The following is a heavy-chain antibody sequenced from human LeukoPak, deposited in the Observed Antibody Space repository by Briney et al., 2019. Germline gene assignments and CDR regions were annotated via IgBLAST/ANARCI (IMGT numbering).Heavy chain of an antibody. V-gene: IGHV4-59*01. D-gene: IGHD2-21*02. CDR3: ARVHLSYCGGDCYSNTD. CDR1: GGSISSYY. CDR2: IYYSGST. Sequence: PSETLSLTCTVSGGSISSYYWSWIRQPPGKGLEWMGYIYYSGSTNYNPSLKSRVTISVDTSKNQFSLKLSTVTAADAAVYYCARVHLSYCGGDCYSNTDWGQGTLVTVST. J-gene: IGHJ4*02.